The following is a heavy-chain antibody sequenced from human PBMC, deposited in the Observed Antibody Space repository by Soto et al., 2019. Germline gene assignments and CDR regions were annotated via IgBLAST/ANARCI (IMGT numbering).Heavy chain of an antibody. J-gene: IGHJ4*02. Sequence: EVQLLESGGGLVQPGGSLRLSCAASGFTFSSYAMSWVRQAPGKGLEWVSAISGSGGSTYYADSVKGRFTISRDNSKNTLYLQMNSLRAEDTAVYYCAKVRHYDYIWGSYPYYWGQGTLVTVSS. CDR1: GFTFSSYA. D-gene: IGHD3-16*01. CDR3: AKVRHYDYIWGSYPYY. CDR2: ISGSGGST. V-gene: IGHV3-23*01.